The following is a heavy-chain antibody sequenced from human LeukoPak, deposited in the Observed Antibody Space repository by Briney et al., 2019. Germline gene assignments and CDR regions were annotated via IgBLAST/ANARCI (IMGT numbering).Heavy chain of an antibody. V-gene: IGHV3-23*01. CDR3: AKGNWRYFDY. CDR2: ISGSGGST. J-gene: IGHJ4*02. Sequence: GGSLRLSCAASGFTFSTYVMSWVRQAPGKGLEWVSAISGSGGSTYYADSVKGRFTISRDNSKNTLYLQMNSLGADDTAVYYCAKGNWRYFDYWGQGTLVTASS. D-gene: IGHD1-1*01. CDR1: GFTFSTYV.